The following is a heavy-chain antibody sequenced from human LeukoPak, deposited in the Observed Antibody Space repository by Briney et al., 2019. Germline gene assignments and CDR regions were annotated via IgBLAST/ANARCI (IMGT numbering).Heavy chain of an antibody. CDR3: ARDDGSSWFFFDY. Sequence: GGSLRLSCAASGFSFISYSMNWVRQAPGKGLEWVSSISSSSSYIYYADSVKGRFTISRDNAKNSLYLQMNSLRAEDTAVYYCARDDGSSWFFFDYWGQGTLVTVSS. J-gene: IGHJ4*02. CDR1: GFSFISYS. D-gene: IGHD6-13*01. V-gene: IGHV3-21*01. CDR2: ISSSSSYI.